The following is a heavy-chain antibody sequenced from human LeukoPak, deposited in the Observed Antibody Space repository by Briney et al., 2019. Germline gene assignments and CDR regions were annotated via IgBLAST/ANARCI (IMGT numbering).Heavy chain of an antibody. CDR2: IRTKAYGGTT. J-gene: IGHJ1*01. Sequence: QSGGSLRLSCTASGFTFDNYAPSWVRQAPGKGLEWVGFIRTKAYGGTTEYAAAVKGRFSISTDASKRIAYLQMNSLKTEDTSVYYCTRIYCTSSICVWVYFQHWGQGTLVTVSS. CDR3: TRIYCTSSICVWVYFQH. D-gene: IGHD3-16*01. CDR1: GFTFDNYA. V-gene: IGHV3-49*04.